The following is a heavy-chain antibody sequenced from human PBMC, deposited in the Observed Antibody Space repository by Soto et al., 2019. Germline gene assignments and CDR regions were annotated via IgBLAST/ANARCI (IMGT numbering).Heavy chain of an antibody. Sequence: GASVKVSCKASGYTFTSYGISWVRQAPGQGLEWMGWISAYNGNTNYAQKLQGRVTMTTDTSTSTAYMELRSLRSDDTAVYYCAGVPLVVGVVAATPIDYWGQGTLVTVSS. V-gene: IGHV1-18*01. J-gene: IGHJ4*02. CDR3: AGVPLVVGVVAATPIDY. D-gene: IGHD2-15*01. CDR1: GYTFTSYG. CDR2: ISAYNGNT.